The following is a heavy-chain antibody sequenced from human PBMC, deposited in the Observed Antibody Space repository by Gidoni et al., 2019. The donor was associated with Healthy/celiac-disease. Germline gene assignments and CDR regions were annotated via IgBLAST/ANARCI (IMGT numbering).Heavy chain of an antibody. CDR2: INHSGST. Sequence: QVQLQQWGAGLLKPSETLSLTRAVYGGSFSGYCWSWIRQPQGKGLEWIGEINHSGSTNYNPSLKSRVTISVDTAKNQFSLKLSSVTAADTAVYYCARQAPYSGYDYYYYYYMDVWGKGTTVTVSS. D-gene: IGHD5-12*01. J-gene: IGHJ6*03. CDR3: ARQAPYSGYDYYYYYYMDV. CDR1: GGSFSGYC. V-gene: IGHV4-34*01.